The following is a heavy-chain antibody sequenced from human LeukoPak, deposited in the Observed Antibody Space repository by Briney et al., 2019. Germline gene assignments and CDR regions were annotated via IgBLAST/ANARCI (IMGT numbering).Heavy chain of an antibody. CDR2: IYYSGST. V-gene: IGHV4-39*07. CDR1: GGSISSSSYY. CDR3: ASSFPEYYGSGSYYWFDP. D-gene: IGHD3-10*01. J-gene: IGHJ5*02. Sequence: SETLSLTCTVSGGSISSSSYYWGWIRQPPGKGLEWIGSIYYSGSTYYNPSLKSRVTISVDTSKNQFSLKLSSVTAADTAVYYCASSFPEYYGSGSYYWFDPWGQGTLVTVSS.